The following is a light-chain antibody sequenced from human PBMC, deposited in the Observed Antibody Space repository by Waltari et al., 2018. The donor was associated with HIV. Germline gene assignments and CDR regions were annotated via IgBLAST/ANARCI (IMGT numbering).Light chain of an antibody. Sequence: QSALTQPPSASGSPGQSVTISCTGTSSDVGGSNHVPWYQQHPGKAPKRLLYEVTKRPPGVPDRFSGSKSGNTASLTVSGLQAEDEADYYCVSYAGISDRWVFGGGTKLTVL. V-gene: IGLV2-8*01. CDR3: VSYAGISDRWV. CDR2: EVT. CDR1: SSDVGGSNH. J-gene: IGLJ3*02.